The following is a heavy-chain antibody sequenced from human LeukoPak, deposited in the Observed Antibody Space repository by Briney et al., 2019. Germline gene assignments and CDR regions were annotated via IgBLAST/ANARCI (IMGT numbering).Heavy chain of an antibody. D-gene: IGHD3-9*01. CDR1: GYSFTNYW. CDR2: IYPGDSDT. Sequence: GESLKISCKGSGYSFTNYWIGWVRQMPGKGLEWMGIIYPGDSDTRYSPSFRGQVTISADKSISTAYLQWSSLKASDTAMYYCAREGNYYVLTGYYHYFDCWGQGTLVTVSS. J-gene: IGHJ4*02. CDR3: AREGNYYVLTGYYHYFDC. V-gene: IGHV5-51*01.